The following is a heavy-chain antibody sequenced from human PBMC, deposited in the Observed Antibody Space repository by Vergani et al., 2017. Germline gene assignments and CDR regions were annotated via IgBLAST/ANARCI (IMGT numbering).Heavy chain of an antibody. Sequence: QVQLQQWGAGLLKPWETLSLTCAVYGGSFSGYYWSWIRQPPGKGLEWIGEINHSGSTNYNPSLKSRVTITVDTSKNQCSLKLSSVTAADTAVYYCAGDSGGSSNWFDPWGQGTLVTVSS. J-gene: IGHJ5*02. D-gene: IGHD2-15*01. V-gene: IGHV4-34*01. CDR1: GGSFSGYY. CDR3: AGDSGGSSNWFDP. CDR2: INHSGST.